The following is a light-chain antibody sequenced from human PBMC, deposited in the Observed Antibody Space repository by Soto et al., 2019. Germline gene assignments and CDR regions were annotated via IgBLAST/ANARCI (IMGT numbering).Light chain of an antibody. CDR2: SDN. V-gene: IGLV1-44*01. CDR3: AAWDDSQKGVV. Sequence: QSVLTQPPSASGTPGQRVTISCSGSSSNIGSNPVNWYQQLPGTAPNLLIYSDNQRPSGVPDRFSGSKSGTSASLAISGLQSEDEADYYCAAWDDSQKGVVFGGGTKLTVL. J-gene: IGLJ2*01. CDR1: SSNIGSNP.